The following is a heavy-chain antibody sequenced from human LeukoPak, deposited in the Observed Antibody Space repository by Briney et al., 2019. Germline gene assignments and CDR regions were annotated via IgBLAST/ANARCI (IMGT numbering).Heavy chain of an antibody. Sequence: GGSLRLSCAASGFTFSSYGMHWVRQAPGKGLEWVAVIWYDGSNKYYADSVKGRFTISRDNSKNTLYLQMNSLRAEDTAVYYCARATLGVTKGFRGSHYFDYWGQGTLVTVSS. CDR1: GFTFSSYG. CDR2: IWYDGSNK. V-gene: IGHV3-33*01. J-gene: IGHJ4*02. D-gene: IGHD4-17*01. CDR3: ARATLGVTKGFRGSHYFDY.